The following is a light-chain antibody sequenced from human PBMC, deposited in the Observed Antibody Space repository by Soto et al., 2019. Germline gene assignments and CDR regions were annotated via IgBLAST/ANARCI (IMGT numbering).Light chain of an antibody. CDR3: QQYNSFPLT. CDR2: DAS. J-gene: IGKJ4*01. Sequence: DIQMTQSPSTLSASVGDRVTITCRASQSIVNWLAWYQQKPGKAPKVLIYDASSLESGVPSRFSGSGSGTEFTLTISSLQPDDFETYYCQQYNSFPLTFGGGTKVDIX. CDR1: QSIVNW. V-gene: IGKV1-5*01.